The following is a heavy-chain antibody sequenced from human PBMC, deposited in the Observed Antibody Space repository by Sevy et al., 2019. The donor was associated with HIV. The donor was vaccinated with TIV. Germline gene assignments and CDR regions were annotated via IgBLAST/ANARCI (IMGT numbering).Heavy chain of an antibody. CDR1: GGTFSSYA. Sequence: ASVKVSCKASGGTFSSYAISWVRQAPGQGLEWMGGIIPIFGTANYAQKFQGGVTITADESTSTAYMELGSLRSEDTVVYYCAGVSKDPSYGDYYYYYGIDVWGQGTTVTVSS. CDR2: IIPIFGTA. CDR3: AGVSKDPSYGDYYYYYGIDV. V-gene: IGHV1-69*13. D-gene: IGHD4-17*01. J-gene: IGHJ6*02.